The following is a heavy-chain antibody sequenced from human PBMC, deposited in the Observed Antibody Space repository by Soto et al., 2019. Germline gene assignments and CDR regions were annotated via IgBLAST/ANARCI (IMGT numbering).Heavy chain of an antibody. CDR1: GGSISSYY. CDR2: IYYSGST. Sequence: QVQLQESGPGLVKPSETLSLTCTVSGGSISSYYWSWIRQPPGKGLEWIGYIYYSGSTNYNPSLQCHPPXSXDXSTHHRSPKLRSVPAADTAVYDWARSLFASGSRFDPWGQGTLVTVAS. V-gene: IGHV4-59*01. CDR3: ARSLFASGSRFDP. J-gene: IGHJ5*02. D-gene: IGHD3-10*01.